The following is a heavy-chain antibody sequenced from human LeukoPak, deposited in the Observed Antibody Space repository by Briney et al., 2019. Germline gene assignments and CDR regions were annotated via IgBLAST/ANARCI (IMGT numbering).Heavy chain of an antibody. D-gene: IGHD6-13*01. CDR2: VHHSGST. CDR3: ARGNRAAAGTPLYYYGMDV. CDR1: GGSISSNNW. V-gene: IGHV4-4*02. J-gene: IGHJ6*02. Sequence: SGTLSLTCAVSGGSISSNNWWSWVRQPPGKGLEWIGEVHHSGSTNYNPSLKSRVTISVDTSKNQFSLKLSSVTAADTAVYYCARGNRAAAGTPLYYYGMDVWGQGTTVTVSS.